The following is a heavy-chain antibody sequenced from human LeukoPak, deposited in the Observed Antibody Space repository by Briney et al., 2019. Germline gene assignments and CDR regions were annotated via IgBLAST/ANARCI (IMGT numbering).Heavy chain of an antibody. V-gene: IGHV4-31*03. CDR1: GGSISSGGYY. CDR3: ARDSGGPPDH. D-gene: IGHD2-15*01. J-gene: IGHJ4*02. CDR2: IYYSGST. Sequence: SQTLSLTCTVSGGSISSGGYYWSWIRQHPGKGLEWIGYIYYSGSTYYNPSLKSRVTISVGTSKNQFSLKLSSVTAADTAVYYCARDSGGPPDHWGQGTLVTVSS.